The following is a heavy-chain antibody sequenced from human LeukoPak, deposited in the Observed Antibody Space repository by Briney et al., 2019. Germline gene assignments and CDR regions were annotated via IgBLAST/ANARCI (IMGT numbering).Heavy chain of an antibody. D-gene: IGHD7-27*01. Sequence: GGSLRLSCAASGFTFSTYGIHWVRQAPGEGLEWVAVISYNGSDKYYVDSVKVRFTISRDNSKNTVYLQMNSLRAEDTAVYYCAKDSRELGMDYWGQGTLVTVSS. J-gene: IGHJ4*02. CDR1: GFTFSTYG. CDR2: ISYNGSDK. V-gene: IGHV3-30*18. CDR3: AKDSRELGMDY.